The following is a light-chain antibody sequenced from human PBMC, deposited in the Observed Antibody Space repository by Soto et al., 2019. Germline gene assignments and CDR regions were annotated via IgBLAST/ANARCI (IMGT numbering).Light chain of an antibody. J-gene: IGKJ2*01. CDR3: QQYGSSPMYT. V-gene: IGKV3-20*01. CDR2: GAS. Sequence: EIVLTQSPGTLSLSPGERATLSCRASQSVSSSYLAWYQQKPGQAPRLLIYGASSRATGIPDRFSGSGSGTDLTLTISRLEPEDFAVYYCQQYGSSPMYTFGQGTTLEIK. CDR1: QSVSSSY.